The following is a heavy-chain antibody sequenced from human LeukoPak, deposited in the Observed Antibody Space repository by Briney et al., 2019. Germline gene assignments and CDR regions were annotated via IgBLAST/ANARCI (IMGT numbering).Heavy chain of an antibody. CDR2: IAGSSGYI. CDR1: EFTFSGYS. V-gene: IGHV3-21*01. Sequence: GGSLRLSCAASEFTFSGYSMNWVRQAPGKGLEWVSSIAGSSGYISYADSVKGRFTISRDNAKKSLYLQMTSLTAEDTAVYYCARDRGAYCGGDCYLGFDYWGRGTLVTVSS. D-gene: IGHD2-21*02. J-gene: IGHJ4*01. CDR3: ARDRGAYCGGDCYLGFDY.